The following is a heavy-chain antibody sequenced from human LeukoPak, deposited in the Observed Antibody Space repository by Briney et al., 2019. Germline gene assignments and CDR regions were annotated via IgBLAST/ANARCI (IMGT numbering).Heavy chain of an antibody. CDR1: GFTFSDYY. V-gene: IGHV3-11*01. CDR2: ISSSGSTI. Sequence: GGSLRLSCAASGFTFSDYYMSWIRQAPGKGLEWVSYISSSGSTIYYADSVKGRFTISRDNAKNSLYLQMNSLRAEDTAVYYCARDPHGYSSSWYGFDYWGQGTLVNVSS. D-gene: IGHD6-13*01. CDR3: ARDPHGYSSSWYGFDY. J-gene: IGHJ4*02.